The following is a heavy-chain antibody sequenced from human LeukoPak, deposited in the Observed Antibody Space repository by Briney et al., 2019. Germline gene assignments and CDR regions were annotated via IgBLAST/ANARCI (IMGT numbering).Heavy chain of an antibody. V-gene: IGHV4-38-2*01. CDR3: ARHPMVRGVIIKFDP. CDR1: GYSISSGYY. J-gene: IGHJ5*02. CDR2: IYHSGST. Sequence: KPSETLSLTCAVSGYSISSGYYWGWIRQPPGKGLEWIGSIYHSGSTYYNPSLKSRVTISVDTSKNQFSLKLSSVTAADTAVYYCARHPMVRGVIIKFDPWDQGTLVTVSS. D-gene: IGHD3-10*01.